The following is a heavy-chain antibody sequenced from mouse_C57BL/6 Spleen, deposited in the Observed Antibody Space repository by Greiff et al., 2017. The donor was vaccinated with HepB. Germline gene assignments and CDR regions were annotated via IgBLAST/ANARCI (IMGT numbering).Heavy chain of an antibody. V-gene: IGHV1-42*01. D-gene: IGHD1-1*01. CDR2: INPSTGGT. Sequence: EVQLQQSGPELVKPGASVKISCKASGYSFTGYYMNWVKQSPEKSLEWIGEINPSTGGTTYNQKFKAKATLTVDKSSSTAYMQLKSLTSEDSAVYYCARSRTTVVATGFDYWGQGTTLTVSS. CDR3: ARSRTTVVATGFDY. CDR1: GYSFTGYY. J-gene: IGHJ2*01.